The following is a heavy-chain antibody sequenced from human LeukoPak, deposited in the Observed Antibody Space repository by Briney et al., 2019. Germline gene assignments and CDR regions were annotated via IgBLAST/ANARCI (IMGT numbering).Heavy chain of an antibody. CDR1: GFTFSSYG. CDR2: IWYDGSNK. V-gene: IGHV3-33*01. J-gene: IGHJ4*02. Sequence: GESLRLSCAASGFTFSSYGMHWVRQAPGKGLEWVAVIWYDGSNKYYADSVKGRFTISRDNSKNTLYLQMNSLRAEDTAVYYCARDPSTIAVAGLDYWGQGTLVTVST. CDR3: ARDPSTIAVAGLDY. D-gene: IGHD6-19*01.